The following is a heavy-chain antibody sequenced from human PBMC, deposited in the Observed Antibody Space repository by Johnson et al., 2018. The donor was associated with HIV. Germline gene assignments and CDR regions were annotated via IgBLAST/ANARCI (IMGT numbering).Heavy chain of an antibody. D-gene: IGHD1/OR15-1a*01. CDR3: ARGGNWNKRNALDI. Sequence: VQLVESGGGVVQPGRSLRLSCAASGFTFSSYWMSWVRQAPGKGLEWVANIKQDGSEKYYVDSVKGRFTISRDNAKNSLYLQMNSLRAEDTAVYYCARGGNWNKRNALDIWGQGTMVTVSS. CDR1: GFTFSSYW. CDR2: IKQDGSEK. V-gene: IGHV3-7*01. J-gene: IGHJ3*02.